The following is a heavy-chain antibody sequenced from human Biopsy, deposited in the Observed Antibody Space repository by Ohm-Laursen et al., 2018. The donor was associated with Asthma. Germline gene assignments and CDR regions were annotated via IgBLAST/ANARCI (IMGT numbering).Heavy chain of an antibody. Sequence: ASVKVSCKASGYTFTSYYIHWVRQAPGQGLEWMGIINPSGGSTSYPQKFQGRVTVTRDTSTSTVYMELSSLRSEDTAVYYCALSQFDYWGQGTLLTVSS. CDR1: GYTFTSYY. CDR2: INPSGGST. V-gene: IGHV1-46*01. J-gene: IGHJ4*02. CDR3: ALSQFDY.